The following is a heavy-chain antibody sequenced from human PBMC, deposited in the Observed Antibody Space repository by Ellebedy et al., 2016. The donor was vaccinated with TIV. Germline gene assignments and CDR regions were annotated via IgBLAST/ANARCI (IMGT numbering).Heavy chain of an antibody. CDR2: ISPYNGNT. CDR3: ARLEVAVAGSDY. V-gene: IGHV1-18*01. Sequence: ASVKVSCKASGYTFTTYGVTWVRQAPGQGLEWMGWISPYNGNTDSEQNLQGRVTMPTDTSTSTAYMELRSLRSDDTAVYYCARLEVAVAGSDYWGQGTLVTVSS. D-gene: IGHD6-19*01. J-gene: IGHJ4*02. CDR1: GYTFTTYG.